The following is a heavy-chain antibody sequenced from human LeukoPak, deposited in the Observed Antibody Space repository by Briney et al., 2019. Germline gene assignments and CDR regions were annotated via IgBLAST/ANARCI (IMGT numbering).Heavy chain of an antibody. Sequence: PGGSLRLSCAASGFTFSSYWMHWVRQAPGKGLVWVSRINTDGSSTSYADSVKGRFTISRDNAKNTLYLQMNSLRAEDTAVYYCASHDDYGGNSAYWGQGTLVTVSS. CDR3: ASHDDYGGNSAY. CDR2: INTDGSST. V-gene: IGHV3-74*01. D-gene: IGHD4-23*01. J-gene: IGHJ4*02. CDR1: GFTFSSYW.